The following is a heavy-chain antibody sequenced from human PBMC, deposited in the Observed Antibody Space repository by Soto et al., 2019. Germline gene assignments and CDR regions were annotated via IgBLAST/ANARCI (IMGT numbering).Heavy chain of an antibody. D-gene: IGHD4-17*01. J-gene: IGHJ3*01. V-gene: IGHV4-34*01. CDR3: ARTDYGVSRGAFNV. Sequence: SETLSLTCAVYGGSFSGYYWSWIRQPPGKGLEWIGEINHSGSTNYNPSLKSRVTISVDTSKNQFSLKLGSLTAADTAIFYCARTDYGVSRGAFNVWGQGTMVTVSS. CDR2: INHSGST. CDR1: GGSFSGYY.